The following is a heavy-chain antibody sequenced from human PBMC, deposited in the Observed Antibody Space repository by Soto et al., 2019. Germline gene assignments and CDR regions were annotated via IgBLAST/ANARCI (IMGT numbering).Heavy chain of an antibody. CDR3: ARLGGYYQAFDY. D-gene: IGHD3-22*01. Sequence: PSETLSLTCTVSDSPFSSYYWGWFRQPPGLGLEWVGYIYYTGTTTYNPSLRSRVAISLDASKSQFSLNLTSVTAADTAVYFCARLGGYYQAFDYWGPGALVTVSS. J-gene: IGHJ4*01. V-gene: IGHV4-59*08. CDR1: DSPFSSYY. CDR2: IYYTGTT.